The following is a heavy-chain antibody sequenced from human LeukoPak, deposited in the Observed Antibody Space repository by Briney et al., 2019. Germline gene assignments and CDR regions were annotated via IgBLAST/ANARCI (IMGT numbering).Heavy chain of an antibody. CDR2: ISGSGGST. V-gene: IGHV3-23*01. J-gene: IGHJ6*02. D-gene: IGHD2-21*01. Sequence: GGSLRLSCAASGFTFSSYALSWVRQAPGKGLEWVSAISGSGGSTYYADSVKGRFTISRDNSKNTLYLQMNSLRAEDTAVYYCAKGFVGYYHYGMDVWGQGTTVTVSS. CDR1: GFTFSSYA. CDR3: AKGFVGYYHYGMDV.